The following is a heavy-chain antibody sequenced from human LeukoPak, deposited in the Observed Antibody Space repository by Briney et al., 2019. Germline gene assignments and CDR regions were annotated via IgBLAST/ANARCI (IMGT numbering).Heavy chain of an antibody. CDR2: IYTSGST. J-gene: IGHJ5*02. CDR3: ARQATYYYDSSGYYGRVYNWFDP. D-gene: IGHD3-22*01. CDR1: GGSISSSSYY. Sequence: PSETLSLTCTVSGGSISSSSYYWGWIRQPAGKGLEWIGRIYTSGSTNYNPSFKSRVTMSVDTSKNQFSLKLSSVTAADTAVYYCARQATYYYDSSGYYGRVYNWFDPWGQGTLVTVSS. V-gene: IGHV4-61*02.